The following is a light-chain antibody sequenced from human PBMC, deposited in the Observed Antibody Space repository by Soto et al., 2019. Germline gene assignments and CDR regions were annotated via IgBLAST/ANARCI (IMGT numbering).Light chain of an antibody. CDR1: QSISIW. CDR2: KAS. Sequence: DIQMTQSPSTLSASVGDRVTITCRASQSISIWLAWYQHKPGKAPKLLIYKASNLESGVPSRFSGSGSGTEFTLTISSLQPDDFATYYCQQYNRYWTFGQGTKVEIK. V-gene: IGKV1-5*03. J-gene: IGKJ1*01. CDR3: QQYNRYWT.